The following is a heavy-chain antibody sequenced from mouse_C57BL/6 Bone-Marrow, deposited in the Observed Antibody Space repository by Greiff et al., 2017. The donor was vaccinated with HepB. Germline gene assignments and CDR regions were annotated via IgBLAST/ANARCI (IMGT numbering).Heavy chain of an antibody. CDR1: GFNIKDYY. CDR3: ARGRTAQASYFDY. D-gene: IGHD3-2*02. Sequence: EVQRVESGAELVKPGASVKLSCTASGFNIKDYYMHWVKQRTEQGLEWIGRIDPEDGETKYAPKFQGKATITADTSSNTAYLQLSSLTSEDTAVYYCARGRTAQASYFDYWGQGTTLTVSS. J-gene: IGHJ2*01. CDR2: IDPEDGET. V-gene: IGHV14-2*01.